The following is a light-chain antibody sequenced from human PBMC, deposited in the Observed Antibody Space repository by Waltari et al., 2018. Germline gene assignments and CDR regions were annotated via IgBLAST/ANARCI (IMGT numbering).Light chain of an antibody. CDR1: QSVSSY. Sequence: DIALTQPPATLSSSPGERPTLSCRASQSVSSYLAWYQQKPGQAPRLLIYDASNRATGIPARFSGSGSGTDFTLTISSLEPEDFAVYYCQQRSNWPLTFGGGTKVEIK. J-gene: IGKJ4*01. V-gene: IGKV3-11*01. CDR3: QQRSNWPLT. CDR2: DAS.